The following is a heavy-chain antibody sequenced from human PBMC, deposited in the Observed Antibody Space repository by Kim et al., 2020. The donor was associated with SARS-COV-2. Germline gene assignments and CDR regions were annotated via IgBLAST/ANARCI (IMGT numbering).Heavy chain of an antibody. Sequence: TYYADSVKGRFTISKEKSKNTLYLQMNSLRAEDTAVYYCAREPLLRYFDYWGQGTLVTVSS. D-gene: IGHD1-26*01. V-gene: IGHV3-66*01. CDR2: T. CDR3: AREPLLRYFDY. J-gene: IGHJ4*02.